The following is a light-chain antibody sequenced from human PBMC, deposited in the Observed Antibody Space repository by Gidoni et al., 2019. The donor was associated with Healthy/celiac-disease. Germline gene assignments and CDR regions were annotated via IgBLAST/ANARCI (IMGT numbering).Light chain of an antibody. J-gene: IGKJ2*04. CDR1: QSISSW. V-gene: IGKV1-5*03. Sequence: DIQMTQSPSTLSASVGDRVTITCRASQSISSWLAWYQPKPGKAPKLLIYKASSLESGVPSRFSGSGSGTEFTLTISSLQPDDFATYYCQQYNSYSMCSFXQXTKLXIK. CDR2: KAS. CDR3: QQYNSYSMCS.